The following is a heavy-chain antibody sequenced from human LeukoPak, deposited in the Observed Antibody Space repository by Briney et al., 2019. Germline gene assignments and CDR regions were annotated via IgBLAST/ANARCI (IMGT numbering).Heavy chain of an antibody. J-gene: IGHJ4*02. CDR2: INHSGST. D-gene: IGHD3-22*01. CDR3: ARHAYYYASSGSWHYFDY. V-gene: IGHV4-34*01. Sequence: SETLSLTCGVYDGSFKDYCWSWIRQPPGKGLEWIGEINHSGSTNYNPSLKSRVTISVDTSKNQFSLKLSSVTAADTAVYYCARHAYYYASSGSWHYFDYWGQGALLTVSS. CDR1: DGSFKDYC.